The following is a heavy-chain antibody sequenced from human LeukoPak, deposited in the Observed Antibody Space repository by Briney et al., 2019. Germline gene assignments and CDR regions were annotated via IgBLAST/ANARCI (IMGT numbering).Heavy chain of an antibody. CDR3: ARDHRPSSGWSWYYFDY. J-gene: IGHJ4*02. V-gene: IGHV3-30-3*01. Sequence: GRSLRLSCAASGFTFSRYPMHWVRQAPGKGLEWVAVISYDGSNKYYADSVKGRFTISRDNSKNTLYLQMNSLRAEDTAVYYCARDHRPSSGWSWYYFDYWGQGTLVTVSS. CDR2: ISYDGSNK. D-gene: IGHD6-19*01. CDR1: GFTFSRYP.